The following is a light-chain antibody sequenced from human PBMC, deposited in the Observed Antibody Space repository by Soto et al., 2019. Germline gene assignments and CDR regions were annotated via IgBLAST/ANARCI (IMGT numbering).Light chain of an antibody. V-gene: IGKV3-20*01. CDR3: QQYDNWPQT. Sequence: EIVLTQSPGTLSLSPGERATLSCRASQSISSSDLAWYQHRPGQAPRLLIYAASSRATGIPVRFSGRGSGTEFTLTISSLQSVDFAVYYCQQYDNWPQTFGRGTKVDIK. CDR1: QSISSSD. CDR2: AAS. J-gene: IGKJ1*01.